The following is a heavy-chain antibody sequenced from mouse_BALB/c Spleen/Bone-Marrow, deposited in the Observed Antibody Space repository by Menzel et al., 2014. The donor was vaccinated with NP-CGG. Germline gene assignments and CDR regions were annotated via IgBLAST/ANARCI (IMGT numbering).Heavy chain of an antibody. Sequence: QVQLQQSGSVLVRPGASVKLSCKASGYTFTSSWMHWAKQRPGQGLEWIGEIHPNSGNTNYNEKFKGKATLTVDTSSSTAYVDLSSLTSEDSAVYYCARELGRGYYFDNWGQGTTLTVSS. J-gene: IGHJ2*01. CDR3: ARELGRGYYFDN. V-gene: IGHV1S130*01. D-gene: IGHD4-1*01. CDR1: GYTFTSSW. CDR2: IHPNSGNT.